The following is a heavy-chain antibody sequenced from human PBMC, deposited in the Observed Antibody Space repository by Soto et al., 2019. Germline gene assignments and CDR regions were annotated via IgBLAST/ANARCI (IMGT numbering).Heavy chain of an antibody. CDR2: ISPISGGT. CDR1: GDTFTNYG. V-gene: IGHV1-2*02. Sequence: ASVKVSCKASGDTFTNYGFYWVRQAPGQGLEWMGWISPISGGTDYAQKFQGRGTMTRDTSISTAYMELSGLTSDDTAVYYCAKVSGYSYGNDYYYGMDVWGQGTAVTVSS. CDR3: AKVSGYSYGNDYYYGMDV. D-gene: IGHD5-18*01. J-gene: IGHJ6*02.